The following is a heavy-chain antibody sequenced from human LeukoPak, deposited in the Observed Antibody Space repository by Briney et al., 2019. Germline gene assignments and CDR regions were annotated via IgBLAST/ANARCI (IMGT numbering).Heavy chain of an antibody. Sequence: PGGSLRLSCAASGFTFSDYYLTWIRQAPGKGLEWVPYISSSGITMYYADSVKGRFAISRDNAKNSLFLQMNSLRAEDTAVYYCARVPITRNSYYYMDVWGKGTTVTVSS. CDR3: ARVPITRNSYYYMDV. J-gene: IGHJ6*03. CDR1: GFTFSDYY. CDR2: ISSSGITM. V-gene: IGHV3-11*01.